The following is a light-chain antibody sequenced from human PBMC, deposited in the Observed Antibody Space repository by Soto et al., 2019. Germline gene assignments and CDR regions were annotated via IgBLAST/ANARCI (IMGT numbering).Light chain of an antibody. V-gene: IGKV3-11*01. CDR2: DAS. CDR3: QQRRDWPPLT. Sequence: EVVLTQSPVTLALSPGERATLSCRASQNVDIYVAWYQQRPGQAPRLLIYDASNRATGIPARFSGSGSGTDFTFTISSLEPEDFAVYYCQQRRDWPPLTFGGGTKVEIK. CDR1: QNVDIY. J-gene: IGKJ4*01.